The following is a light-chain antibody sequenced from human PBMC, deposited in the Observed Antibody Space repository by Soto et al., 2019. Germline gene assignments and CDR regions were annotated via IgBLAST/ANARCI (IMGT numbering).Light chain of an antibody. CDR2: AAS. V-gene: IGKV1-39*01. J-gene: IGKJ5*01. Sequence: DIQMTQSPSSLSASVGDRVTITCQASQDISNYLNWYQQKPGKAPKLLIYAASSLQSGVPSRFSGSGSGTDFTLTISSLLPEDFVTYYCQQTYSTPITFGQGTRLEIK. CDR1: QDISNY. CDR3: QQTYSTPIT.